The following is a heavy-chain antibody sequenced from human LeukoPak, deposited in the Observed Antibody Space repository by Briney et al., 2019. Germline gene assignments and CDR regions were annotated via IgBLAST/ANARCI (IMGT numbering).Heavy chain of an antibody. Sequence: GESLKISCKGSGYSFTNYWIGWVRQMPGKSLEWMGIIYPGYSDTRYSPSFQGQVTMSADKSISTAYLQWSSLKASDTAMYYCARTHSIQDYYGMDVWGQGTTVTVSS. V-gene: IGHV5-51*01. CDR1: GYSFTNYW. D-gene: IGHD2/OR15-2a*01. CDR3: ARTHSIQDYYGMDV. CDR2: IYPGYSDT. J-gene: IGHJ6*02.